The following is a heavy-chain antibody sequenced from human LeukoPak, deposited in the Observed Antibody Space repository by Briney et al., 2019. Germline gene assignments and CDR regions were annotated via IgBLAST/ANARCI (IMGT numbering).Heavy chain of an antibody. CDR3: ARNPSSSWLYFDY. V-gene: IGHV1-2*02. CDR2: INPNSGGT. D-gene: IGHD6-13*01. Sequence: ASVKVSCKASGDTFTGYYMHWVRQAPGQGLEWMGWINPNSGGTNYAQKFQGRVTMTRDTSISTAYMELSRLRSEDTAVYYCARNPSSSWLYFDYWGQGTLVTVSS. J-gene: IGHJ4*02. CDR1: GDTFTGYY.